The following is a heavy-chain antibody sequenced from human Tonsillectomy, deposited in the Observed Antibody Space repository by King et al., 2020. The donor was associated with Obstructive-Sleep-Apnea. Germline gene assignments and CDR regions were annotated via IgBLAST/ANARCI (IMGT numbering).Heavy chain of an antibody. CDR3: ARVPTYYDILTGLNWFDP. CDR2: ISSSGST. V-gene: IGHV4-39*07. Sequence: QLQESGPGLVKPSETLSLTCTVSGGSISSSSYYWGWLRQPPGKGLGWIGSISSSGSTYSNPSLRSRVTISVDTSKNQFSLKLSSVTAADTAVYYCARVPTYYDILTGLNWFDPWGQGTLVTVSS. CDR1: GGSISSSSYY. D-gene: IGHD3-9*01. J-gene: IGHJ5*02.